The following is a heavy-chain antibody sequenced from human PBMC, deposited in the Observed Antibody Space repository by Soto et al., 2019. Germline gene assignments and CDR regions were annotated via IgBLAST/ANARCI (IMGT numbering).Heavy chain of an antibody. CDR2: INPDTGTT. D-gene: IGHD3-3*01. V-gene: IGHV1-46*01. CDR3: ASCPIYDGDSYFAY. Sequence: QVQLVQSGAEVRKPGASVKLSCQASGYTSTHYYIHWVGQAPGQGLEWLGIINPDTGTTSYAQTFQGRVTLTTDTSASTVYLELSGLAAEDTAVYYCASCPIYDGDSYFAYWGQGTLVTVSS. J-gene: IGHJ4*02. CDR1: GYTSTHYY.